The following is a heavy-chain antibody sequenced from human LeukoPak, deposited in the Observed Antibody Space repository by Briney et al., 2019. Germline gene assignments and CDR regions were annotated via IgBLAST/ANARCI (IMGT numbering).Heavy chain of an antibody. J-gene: IGHJ4*02. Sequence: GGSLRLSCAASGFTFSSYAMHWVRQAPGQRLEWMARITADNGNTEYPQKLQDRVTITRDTSASTAYMELTSLRSEDTAVYSCARDRYYGSGGRFNYFDYWGQGTLVSVSS. CDR1: GFTFSSYA. CDR3: ARDRYYGSGGRFNYFDY. CDR2: ITADNGNT. V-gene: IGHV1-3*01. D-gene: IGHD3-10*01.